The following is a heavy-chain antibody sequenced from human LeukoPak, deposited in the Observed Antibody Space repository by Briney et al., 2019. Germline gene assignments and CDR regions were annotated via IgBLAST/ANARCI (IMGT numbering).Heavy chain of an antibody. CDR3: ARAGPRGSSWYVQGY. J-gene: IGHJ4*02. Sequence: GGSLRLSCAASGFTFSSYSMNWVRQAPGKGLEWVSSISSSSSYIYYADSVKGRFTISRDNAKNSLYLQMNSLRAEDTAVYYCARAGPRGSSWYVQGYWGQGTLVTVSS. CDR2: ISSSSSYI. D-gene: IGHD6-13*01. V-gene: IGHV3-21*01. CDR1: GFTFSSYS.